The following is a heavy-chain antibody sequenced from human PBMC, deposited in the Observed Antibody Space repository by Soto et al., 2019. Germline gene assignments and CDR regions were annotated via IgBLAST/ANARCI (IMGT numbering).Heavy chain of an antibody. V-gene: IGHV1-3*01. CDR1: GYTFTSYA. CDR3: ASNLAYCGGDCYDYYYYGMDV. CDR2: INAGNGNT. D-gene: IGHD2-21*02. J-gene: IGHJ6*02. Sequence: ASVKVSCKASGYTFTSYAMHWVRQAPGQRLEWMGWINAGNGNTKYSQKFQGRVTITRDTSASTAYMELSSLRSEDTAVYYCASNLAYCGGDCYDYYYYGMDVWGQGTTVTVSS.